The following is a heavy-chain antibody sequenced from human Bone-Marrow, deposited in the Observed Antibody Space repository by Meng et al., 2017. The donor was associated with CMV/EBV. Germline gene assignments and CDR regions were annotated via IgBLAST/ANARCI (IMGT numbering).Heavy chain of an antibody. CDR3: ASSPSYYLRDAFDI. J-gene: IGHJ3*02. CDR2: IIPIFGTA. D-gene: IGHD3-10*01. V-gene: IGHV1-69*05. CDR1: GGTFSSYA. Sequence: SVKVSCKASGGTFSSYAISWVRQAPGQGLEWMGGIIPIFGTANYAQKFQGRVTITTDESTSTAYMELSSLRSDDTAVYYCASSPSYYLRDAFDIWGQGTMVTVSS.